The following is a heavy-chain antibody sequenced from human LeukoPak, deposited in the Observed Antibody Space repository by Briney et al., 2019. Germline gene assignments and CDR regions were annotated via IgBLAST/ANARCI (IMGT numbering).Heavy chain of an antibody. V-gene: IGHV5-51*01. CDR1: GYSFTSYW. J-gene: IGHJ4*02. Sequence: GESLKISCKGSGYSFTSYWIGCVRQMPGKRLEWLGIIYPADSDTRYSPSFQGQVTISADKSISTAYLQWSSLEASDTAIYYCARFYGSGSYDLDYWGQGTLVTVSS. D-gene: IGHD3-10*01. CDR3: ARFYGSGSYDLDY. CDR2: IYPADSDT.